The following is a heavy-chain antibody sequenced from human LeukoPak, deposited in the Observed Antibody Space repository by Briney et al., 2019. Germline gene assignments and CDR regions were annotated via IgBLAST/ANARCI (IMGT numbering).Heavy chain of an antibody. CDR2: INRGGST. CDR3: ARERASNNYNIWFDP. Sequence: SETLSLTCTVSGGSISSSSYYWGWIRQPPGKGLEWIGEINRGGSTNYNPSLKSRVTISLDTSVNQFFLRLSPVTAADAGVYYCARERASNNYNIWFDPWGQGTLVTVSS. D-gene: IGHD4-11*01. V-gene: IGHV4-39*07. CDR1: GGSISSSSYY. J-gene: IGHJ5*02.